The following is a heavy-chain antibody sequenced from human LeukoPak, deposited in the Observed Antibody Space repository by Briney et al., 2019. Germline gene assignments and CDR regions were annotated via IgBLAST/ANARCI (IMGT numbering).Heavy chain of an antibody. CDR1: GFIFSTYG. CDR2: VWSGGNNK. D-gene: IGHD1-26*01. CDR3: AKDGQVGAIGYFDY. V-gene: IGHV3-33*06. Sequence: TGRSLRLSCAASGFIFSTYGMHWVRQAPGKGLEWVAVVWSGGNNKYYSDSVKGRFTISRDNSKNTLYLQMKSLRAEDTAVYYCAKDGQVGAIGYFDYRGQGILVTVSS. J-gene: IGHJ4*02.